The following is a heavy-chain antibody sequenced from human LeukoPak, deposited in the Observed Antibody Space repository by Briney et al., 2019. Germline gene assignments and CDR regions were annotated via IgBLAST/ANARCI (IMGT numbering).Heavy chain of an antibody. V-gene: IGHV4-61*02. CDR1: GGSISSGSYY. J-gene: IGHJ2*01. CDR3: AREPNYGDYGPNWYFDL. CDR2: IYTSGST. D-gene: IGHD4-17*01. Sequence: SETLSLTCTVSGGSISSGSYYWGWLRQPAGTGLEWLGRIYTSGSTNYNPSLKSRVTISVDTSKNQFSLKLSSVTAADTAVYYCAREPNYGDYGPNWYFDLWGRGTLVTVSS.